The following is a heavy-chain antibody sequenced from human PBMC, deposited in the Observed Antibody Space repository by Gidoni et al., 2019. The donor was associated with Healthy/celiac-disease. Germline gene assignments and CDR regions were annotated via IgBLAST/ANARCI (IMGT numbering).Heavy chain of an antibody. Sequence: QVQLVQSGAEVKKPGSSVKVSCKASGGPFSSYAISWVRQAPGQGLEWMGGIIPIFGTANYAQKFQGRVTITADESTSTAYMELSSLRSEDTAVYYCARASAHRSGPQFDPWGQGTLVTVSS. CDR2: IIPIFGTA. CDR3: ARASAHRSGPQFDP. CDR1: GGPFSSYA. D-gene: IGHD3-22*01. V-gene: IGHV1-69*01. J-gene: IGHJ5*02.